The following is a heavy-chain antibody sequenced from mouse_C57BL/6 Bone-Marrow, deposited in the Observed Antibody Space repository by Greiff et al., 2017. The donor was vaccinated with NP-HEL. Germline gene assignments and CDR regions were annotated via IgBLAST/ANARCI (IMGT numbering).Heavy chain of an antibody. CDR1: GFTFSDFY. Sequence: EVMLVESGGGLVQSGRSLRLSCATSGFTFSDFYMEWVRQAPGTGLEWIAASRNKANDYTTEYSASVKGRFIVSRDTSQSILYLQMNALRAEDTAIYYCARDAYGSWFAYWGQGTLVTVSA. CDR3: ARDAYGSWFAY. J-gene: IGHJ3*01. D-gene: IGHD1-2*01. V-gene: IGHV7-1*01. CDR2: SRNKANDYTT.